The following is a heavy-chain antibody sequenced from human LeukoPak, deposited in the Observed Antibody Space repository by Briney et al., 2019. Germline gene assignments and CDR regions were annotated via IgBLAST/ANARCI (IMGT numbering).Heavy chain of an antibody. D-gene: IGHD3-22*01. CDR2: INLDGSVK. Sequence: GGSLRLSCAASGFTFSGYWMSWLRPAPGKGLEWVANINLDGSVKHYVDSAKGRFTISRDNAKNSLYLQMNSLRAEDTALYYCATSDDSSGSDWGQGTLVTVSS. CDR3: ATSDDSSGSD. V-gene: IGHV3-7*01. CDR1: GFTFSGYW. J-gene: IGHJ4*02.